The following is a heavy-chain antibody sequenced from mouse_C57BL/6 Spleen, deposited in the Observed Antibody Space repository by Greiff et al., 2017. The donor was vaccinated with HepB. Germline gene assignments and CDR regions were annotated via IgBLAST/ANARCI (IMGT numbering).Heavy chain of an antibody. CDR3: AKNSYDSSYYAMDY. Sequence: VQVVESGPGLVQPSQSLSITCTVSGFSLTSYGVHWVRQSPGKGLEWLGVIWRGGSTDYNAAFMSRLSITKDNSKSQVFFKMNSLQADDTAIYYCAKNSYDSSYYAMDYWGQGTSVTVSS. J-gene: IGHJ4*01. D-gene: IGHD2-4*01. CDR2: IWRGGST. CDR1: GFSLTSYG. V-gene: IGHV2-5*01.